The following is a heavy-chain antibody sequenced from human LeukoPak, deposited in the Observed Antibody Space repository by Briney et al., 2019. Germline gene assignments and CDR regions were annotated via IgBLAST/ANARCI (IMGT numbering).Heavy chain of an antibody. D-gene: IGHD6-19*01. J-gene: IGHJ3*02. CDR1: GFTFSSYS. V-gene: IGHV3-48*01. CDR3: AREMYAGWYFAFDI. CDR2: ISSSSTI. Sequence: GGSLRLSCAASGFTFSSYSMTWVRQAPGKGLEWVSYISSSSTIYYADSVKGRFTISRDNAKNSLYLQMNSLRAEDTAVYYCAREMYAGWYFAFDIWGQGTTVTVSS.